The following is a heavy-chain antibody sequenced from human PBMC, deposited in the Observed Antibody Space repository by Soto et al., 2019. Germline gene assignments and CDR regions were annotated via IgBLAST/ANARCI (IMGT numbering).Heavy chain of an antibody. CDR2: ISYHGTNK. J-gene: IGHJ5*02. V-gene: IGHV3-30*18. Sequence: PGGSLRLSSAASGFTFSSYGMHWVRQAPGKGLEWVAVISYHGTNKYYADSVKGRFTISRDNSKNTLYLQMNSLRAEDTAIYYCAKYANYGEHGDWFDPWGQGTLVTVSS. CDR1: GFTFSSYG. CDR3: AKYANYGEHGDWFDP. D-gene: IGHD4-17*01.